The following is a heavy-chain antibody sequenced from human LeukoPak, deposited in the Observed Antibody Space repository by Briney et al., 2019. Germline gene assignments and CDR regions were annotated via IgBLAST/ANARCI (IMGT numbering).Heavy chain of an antibody. CDR1: GFTLSSYW. Sequence: GGSLRLSCAASGFTLSSYWMTWVRQAPGKGLEWVANIKEDGSEKHYVDSVKGRFTISRDNAKNSLSLEMNSLRAEDTAVYYCVRSYDYWGQGTQVTVSS. CDR3: VRSYDY. J-gene: IGHJ4*02. V-gene: IGHV3-7*01. CDR2: IKEDGSEK.